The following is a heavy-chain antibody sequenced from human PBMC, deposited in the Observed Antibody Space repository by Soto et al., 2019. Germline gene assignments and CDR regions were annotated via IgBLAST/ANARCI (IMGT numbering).Heavy chain of an antibody. J-gene: IGHJ6*02. CDR1: AFTFSSYA. CDR2: ISYDGSTK. V-gene: IGHV3-30-3*01. D-gene: IGHD3-16*01. Sequence: QVQLVESGGGVVQPGRSLRLSCEASAFTFSSYAMHWVRQAPGKELERVAVISYDGSTKYYADSVKGRFTISRDNSKNTLYLQINSLSAEDPAVYYCASASADYYCGMAVWGLGSTLTVSS. CDR3: ASASADYYCGMAV.